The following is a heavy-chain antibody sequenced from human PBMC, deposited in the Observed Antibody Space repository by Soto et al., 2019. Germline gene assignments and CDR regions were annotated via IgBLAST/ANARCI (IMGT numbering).Heavy chain of an antibody. Sequence: GGSLRLSCAASGFTFSSFGMYWVRQGPGKGLEWVAVISYDRNNRNYADSVKGRFTISRDNSKNTLYLEMTSLRAEDTAVYYCAKAIFPLYDDPSGFYYYYGMDGWGQGTTVTVSS. V-gene: IGHV3-30*18. D-gene: IGHD3-22*01. CDR1: GFTFSSFG. J-gene: IGHJ6*02. CDR3: AKAIFPLYDDPSGFYYYYGMDG. CDR2: ISYDRNNR.